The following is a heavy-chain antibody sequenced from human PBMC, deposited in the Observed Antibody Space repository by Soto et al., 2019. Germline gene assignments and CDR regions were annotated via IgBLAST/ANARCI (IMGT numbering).Heavy chain of an antibody. J-gene: IGHJ1*01. CDR3: TRGPRASSGGTGAY. V-gene: IGHV3-74*01. CDR1: GFSFDSYW. CDR2: IDYDGTTT. Sequence: EVQLVESGGGLVQPGGSLRLSCAASGFSFDSYWMHWVRQAPGQGPMWVSRIDYDGTTTNYADSVKGRFTISRANAKSPLYLQMNSLRPEDTAVYYCTRGPRASSGGTGAYWGKGTLVTVSS. D-gene: IGHD2-2*01.